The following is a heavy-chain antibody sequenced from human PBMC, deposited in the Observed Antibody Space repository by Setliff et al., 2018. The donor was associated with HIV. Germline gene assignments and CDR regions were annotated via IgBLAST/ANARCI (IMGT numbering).Heavy chain of an antibody. CDR3: ARHANYDFWSGYWGYYFDY. V-gene: IGHV4-4*09. Sequence: SETLSLTCTVSGDSISNYYWSWVRQPPGKGLEWIGYIYTTGSTNYNPSLNSRVTISVDTSKNQVSLRLSSVTAADTAVYYCARHANYDFWSGYWGYYFDYWGQGTLVTVSS. J-gene: IGHJ4*02. D-gene: IGHD3-3*01. CDR2: IYTTGST. CDR1: GDSISNYY.